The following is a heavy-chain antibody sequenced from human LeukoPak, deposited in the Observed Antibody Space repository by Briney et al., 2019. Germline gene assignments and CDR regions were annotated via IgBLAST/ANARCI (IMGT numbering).Heavy chain of an antibody. J-gene: IGHJ5*02. D-gene: IGHD3-3*01. CDR3: ACDYDFWSGYYENWFDP. V-gene: IGHV6-1*01. CDR2: TYYRSKWYN. Sequence: SQTLSLTCDISGDSVSSNSAAWNWIRQSPSRGLEWLGRTYYRSKWYNDYAVSVKSRITINPDTSKNQFSLQLNSVTPEDTAVYYCACDYDFWSGYYENWFDPWGQGTLVTVSS. CDR1: GDSVSSNSAA.